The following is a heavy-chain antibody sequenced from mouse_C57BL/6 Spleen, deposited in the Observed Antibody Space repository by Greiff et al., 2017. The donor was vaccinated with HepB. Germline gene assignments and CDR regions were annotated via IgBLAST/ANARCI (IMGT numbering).Heavy chain of an antibody. V-gene: IGHV1-64*01. CDR1: GFTFTSYW. J-gene: IGHJ3*01. D-gene: IGHD2-4*01. Sequence: QVQLQQPGAELVKPGASVKLSCKASGFTFTSYWMHWVKQRPGQGLEWIGMIHPNSGSTNYNKKFKSKATLTVDKSSSTAYMQLSSLTSEDSAVYYCARGGYDYDGGFAYWGQGTLVTVSA. CDR3: ARGGYDYDGGFAY. CDR2: IHPNSGST.